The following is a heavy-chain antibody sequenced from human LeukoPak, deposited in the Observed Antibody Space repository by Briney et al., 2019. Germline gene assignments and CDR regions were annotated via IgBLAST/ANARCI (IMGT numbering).Heavy chain of an antibody. CDR2: INHSGST. V-gene: IGHV4-34*01. Sequence: KTSETLSLTCAVYGGSFSGYYWSWIRQPPGKGLEWIGEINHSGSTNYNPSLKSRVTISVDTSKNQFSLKLSSVTAADTAVYYCASDLGYCSSTSCRYFDPWGQGTLVTVSS. CDR3: ASDLGYCSSTSCRYFDP. CDR1: GGSFSGYY. J-gene: IGHJ5*02. D-gene: IGHD2-2*01.